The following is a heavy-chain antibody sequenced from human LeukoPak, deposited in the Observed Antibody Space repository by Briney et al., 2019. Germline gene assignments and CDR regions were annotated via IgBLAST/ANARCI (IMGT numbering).Heavy chain of an antibody. V-gene: IGHV3-23*01. CDR3: AKNGHGSGSYYPRTKYYFDY. Sequence: QTGGSLRLSCAASGFTVSGYAMNWVRQAPGKGLEWVATISTSGGSTYYADFVKGRLTISRDNSKNTLYLQMNSLRAEDTAVYYCAKNGHGSGSYYPRTKYYFDYWGQGTLVTVSS. J-gene: IGHJ4*02. D-gene: IGHD3-10*01. CDR2: ISTSGGST. CDR1: GFTVSGYA.